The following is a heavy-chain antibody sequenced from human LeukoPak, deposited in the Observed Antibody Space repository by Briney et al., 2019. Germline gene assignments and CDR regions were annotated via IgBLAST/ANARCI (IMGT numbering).Heavy chain of an antibody. V-gene: IGHV3-23*01. CDR2: ISGSGGST. Sequence: GGSLRLSCAASGFTFSSYAMSWVRQAPGKGLEWVSAISGSGGSTYYADSVKGRFTISRDNSKNTLYLQMNSLRAEDTAVYYYARVGRIAVAGLFDYWGQGTLVTVSS. D-gene: IGHD6-19*01. CDR3: ARVGRIAVAGLFDY. J-gene: IGHJ4*02. CDR1: GFTFSSYA.